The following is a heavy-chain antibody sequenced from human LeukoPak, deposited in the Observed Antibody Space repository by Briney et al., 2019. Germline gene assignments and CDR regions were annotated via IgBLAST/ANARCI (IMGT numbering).Heavy chain of an antibody. CDR1: GGSISSGSYY. V-gene: IGHV4-61*01. CDR2: IYYSGST. CDR3: ARLKATVSIHAYFDS. D-gene: IGHD4-17*01. J-gene: IGHJ4*02. Sequence: SETLSLTCTVSGGSISSGSYYWSWIRQPPGKGLEWIGYIYYSGSTNYNPSLKSRVTISVDTSKNQFSLKLSSVTAADTAVYYCARLKATVSIHAYFDSWGQGTLVTVSS.